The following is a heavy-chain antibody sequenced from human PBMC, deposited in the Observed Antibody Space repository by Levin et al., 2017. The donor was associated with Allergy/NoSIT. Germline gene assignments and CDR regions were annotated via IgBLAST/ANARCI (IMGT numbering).Heavy chain of an antibody. CDR3: ARKTFGGVIVFDY. Sequence: SQTLSLTCTVSGGSISSSSYYWGWIRQPPGKGLEWIGSIYYSGSTYYNPSLKSRVTISVDTSKNQFSLKLSSVTAADTAVYYCARKTFGGVIVFDYWGQGTLVTVSS. D-gene: IGHD3-16*02. CDR1: GGSISSSSYY. J-gene: IGHJ4*02. V-gene: IGHV4-39*01. CDR2: IYYSGST.